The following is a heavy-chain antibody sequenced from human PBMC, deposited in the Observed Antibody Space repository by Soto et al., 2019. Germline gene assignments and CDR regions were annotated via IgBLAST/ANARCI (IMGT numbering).Heavy chain of an antibody. V-gene: IGHV1-2*02. CDR2: INPNSGGT. CDR1: GYTFTGYY. D-gene: IGHD6-19*01. Sequence: GASVKVSCKASGYTFTGYYMHWVRQAPGQGLEWMGWINPNSGGTNYAQKFQGRVTMTRDTSISTAYMELSRLRSDDTAVYYCARDSSGWYVAFDIWGQGTMVTV. J-gene: IGHJ3*02. CDR3: ARDSSGWYVAFDI.